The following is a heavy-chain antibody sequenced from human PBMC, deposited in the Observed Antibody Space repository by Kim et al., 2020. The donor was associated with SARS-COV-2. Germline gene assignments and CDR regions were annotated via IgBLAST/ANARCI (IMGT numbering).Heavy chain of an antibody. Sequence: SETLSLTCAVYGGSFSGYYWSWIRQPPGKGLEWIGEINHSGSTNYNPSLKSRVTISVDTSKNQFSLKLSSVTAADTAVYYCARRPTYYDFWSARGLDYWG. CDR3: ARRPTYYDFWSARGLDY. D-gene: IGHD3-3*01. J-gene: IGHJ4*01. CDR1: GGSFSGYY. CDR2: INHSGST. V-gene: IGHV4-34*01.